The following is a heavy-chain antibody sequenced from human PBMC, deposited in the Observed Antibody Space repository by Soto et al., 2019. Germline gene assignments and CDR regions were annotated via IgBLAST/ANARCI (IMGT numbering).Heavy chain of an antibody. V-gene: IGHV1-2*02. CDR3: ARDPSSFLGRVYGMEV. Sequence: QVQHVQSGAEVKKPGDSVKVSCKASGYSFTGHYMHWVRRAPGQGLEWMGWVNLNTGGTDYAQEFQGRVTMTTATAIRTVYLEVTRLKFDDTAIYYCARDPSSFLGRVYGMEVWGQGTAVTVSS. CDR2: VNLNTGGT. J-gene: IGHJ6*02. CDR1: GYSFTGHY.